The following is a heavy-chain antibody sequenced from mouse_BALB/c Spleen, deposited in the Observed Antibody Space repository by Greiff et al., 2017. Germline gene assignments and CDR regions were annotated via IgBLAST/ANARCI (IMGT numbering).Heavy chain of an antibody. J-gene: IGHJ1*01. Sequence: VQLQQSGAELVKPGASVKLSCTASGFNIKDTYMHWVKQRPEQGLEWIGRIDPANGNTKYDPKFQGKATITADTSSNTAYLQLSSLTSEDTAVYYCARLIYYGSSHFDVWGAGTTVTVSS. V-gene: IGHV14-3*02. CDR1: GFNIKDTY. CDR2: IDPANGNT. D-gene: IGHD1-1*01. CDR3: ARLIYYGSSHFDV.